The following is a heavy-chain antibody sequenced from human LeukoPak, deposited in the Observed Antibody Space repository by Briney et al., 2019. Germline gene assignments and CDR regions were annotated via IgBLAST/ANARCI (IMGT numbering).Heavy chain of an antibody. J-gene: IGHJ4*02. Sequence: GGSLGLSCAASGFTFSSYGMHWVRQAPGKGLEWVAVIWYDGSNKYYADSVKGRFTISRDNSKNTLYLQMNSLRAEDTAVYYCARDPGTGGFDYWGQGTLVTVSS. CDR3: ARDPGTGGFDY. D-gene: IGHD3-10*01. CDR1: GFTFSSYG. V-gene: IGHV3-33*01. CDR2: IWYDGSNK.